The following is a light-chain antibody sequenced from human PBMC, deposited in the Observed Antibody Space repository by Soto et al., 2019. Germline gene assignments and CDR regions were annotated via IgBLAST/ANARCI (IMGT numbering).Light chain of an antibody. J-gene: IGKJ4*01. CDR2: DAS. CDR1: QSISGY. Sequence: EIVLTQSPATLSLSPGERASLSCRANQSISGYLAWYQHRPGRAPRLLIYDASNRAPGIPDRFSGRGSGTDVTLAISSLEPEDVAVYYGQQRASWPLTFGGGTALE. CDR3: QQRASWPLT. V-gene: IGKV3-11*01.